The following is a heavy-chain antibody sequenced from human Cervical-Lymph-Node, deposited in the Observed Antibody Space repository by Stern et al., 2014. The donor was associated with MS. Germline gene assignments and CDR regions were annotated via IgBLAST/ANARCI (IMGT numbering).Heavy chain of an antibody. V-gene: IGHV5-51*01. CDR3: ARQTTAWASDV. J-gene: IGHJ4*02. CDR1: GFKFSIYW. Sequence: VQLVQSGAELIRPGESLKISCKGSGFKFSIYWIAWVRQMPGKGLEWMGIIYPGDSETRYSPSFQGQVTMSADKSTSTAYLQWSSLNASDTAMYFCARQTTAWASDVWGQGTLATVSS. D-gene: IGHD1-14*01. CDR2: IYPGDSET.